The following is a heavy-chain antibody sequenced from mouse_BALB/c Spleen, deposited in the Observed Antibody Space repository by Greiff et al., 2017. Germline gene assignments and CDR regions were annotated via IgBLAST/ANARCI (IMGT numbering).Heavy chain of an antibody. CDR2: ISSGGSYT. Sequence: EVQGVESGGGLVKPGGSLKLSCAASGFTFSSYTMSWVRQTPEKRLEWVATISSGGSYTYYPDSVKGRFTISRDNAKNTLYLQMSSLKSEDTAMYYCTSITTVSFDVWGAGTTVTVSS. V-gene: IGHV5-6-4*01. CDR1: GFTFSSYT. D-gene: IGHD1-1*01. J-gene: IGHJ1*01. CDR3: TSITTVSFDV.